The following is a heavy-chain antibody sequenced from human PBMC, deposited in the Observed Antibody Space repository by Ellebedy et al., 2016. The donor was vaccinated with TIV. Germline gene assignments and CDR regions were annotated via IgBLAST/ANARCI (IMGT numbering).Heavy chain of an antibody. CDR3: ASSYCSGGSCYSDFDY. CDR1: GGTFSSYA. V-gene: IGHV1-69*13. Sequence: SVKVSCXASGGTFSSYAISWVRQAPGQGLEWMGGIIPIFGTANYAQKFQGRVTITADESTSTAYMELSSLRSEDTAVYYCASSYCSGGSCYSDFDYWGQGTLVTVSS. D-gene: IGHD2-15*01. CDR2: IIPIFGTA. J-gene: IGHJ4*02.